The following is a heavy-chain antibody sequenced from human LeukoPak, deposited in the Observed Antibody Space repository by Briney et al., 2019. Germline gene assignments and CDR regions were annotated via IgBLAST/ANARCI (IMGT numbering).Heavy chain of an antibody. CDR2: IIPILGIA. Sequence: ASVKVSCKASGGTFSSYAISWVRQAPGQGLEWMGRIIPILGIANYAQKFQGRVTITADKSTSTAYMELSSLRSEDTAVYYCARSYYGSGSGMDVWGQGTTVTVSS. CDR1: GGTFSSYA. CDR3: ARSYYGSGSGMDV. D-gene: IGHD3-10*01. J-gene: IGHJ6*02. V-gene: IGHV1-69*04.